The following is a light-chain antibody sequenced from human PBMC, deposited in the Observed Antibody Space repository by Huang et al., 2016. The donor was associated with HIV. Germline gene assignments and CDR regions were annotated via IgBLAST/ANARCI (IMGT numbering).Light chain of an antibody. CDR3: QQYYSAPSLT. CDR1: QTVLYSSTNRNY. Sequence: DIVMTQSPDSLAVSVGERATINCKSSQTVLYSSTNRNYLAWYQQKPGQPPKLLIYWAPTRASGVPDRFSGIGSGTDFTLPISSLQAEDVAVYYCQQYYSAPSLTFGGGTKVAIK. CDR2: WAP. J-gene: IGKJ4*01. V-gene: IGKV4-1*01.